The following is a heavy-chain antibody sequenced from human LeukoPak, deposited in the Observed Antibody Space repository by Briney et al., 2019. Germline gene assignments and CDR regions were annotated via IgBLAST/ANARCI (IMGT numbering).Heavy chain of an antibody. CDR1: GFTFSGSA. CDR2: IRSKANSYAT. Sequence: GGSLRLFCAASGFTFSGSAMHWDRQASGKGLEWVGRIRSKANSYATAYAASVKGRVTISRDDSKNTAYLQMNSLKTEDTAVYYCTRRGLAGPGDYWGQGTLVTVSS. D-gene: IGHD3/OR15-3a*01. CDR3: TRRGLAGPGDY. J-gene: IGHJ4*02. V-gene: IGHV3-73*01.